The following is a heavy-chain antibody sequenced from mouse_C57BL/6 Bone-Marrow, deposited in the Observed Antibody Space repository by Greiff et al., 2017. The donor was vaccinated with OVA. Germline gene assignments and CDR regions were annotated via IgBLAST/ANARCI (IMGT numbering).Heavy chain of an antibody. J-gene: IGHJ1*03. V-gene: IGHV7-3*01. CDR2: IRNKANGYTT. D-gene: IGHD1-1*01. Sequence: EVQVVESGGGLVQPGGSLSLSCAASGFTFTDYYMSWVRQPPGKALEWLGFIRNKANGYTTEYSASVKGRFTISRDNSQSILYLQMNALRAEDSATYYCASLSSYWYFDVWGTGTTVTVSS. CDR3: ASLSSYWYFDV. CDR1: GFTFTDYY.